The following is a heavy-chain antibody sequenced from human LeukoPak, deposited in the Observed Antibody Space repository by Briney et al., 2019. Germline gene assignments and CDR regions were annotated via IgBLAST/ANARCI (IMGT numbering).Heavy chain of an antibody. D-gene: IGHD2-15*01. CDR3: ARDQPDVVAIRGCYFDY. V-gene: IGHV3-7*01. Sequence: PGGSLRLSCAASGFTFSSYWMSWVRQAPGEGLEWVANIKQDGSERYYEDSVKGRFTISRDNAEKSLYLQMNSLRVEDTAVYYCARDQPDVVAIRGCYFDYWGQGTLVTVSS. J-gene: IGHJ4*02. CDR2: IKQDGSER. CDR1: GFTFSSYW.